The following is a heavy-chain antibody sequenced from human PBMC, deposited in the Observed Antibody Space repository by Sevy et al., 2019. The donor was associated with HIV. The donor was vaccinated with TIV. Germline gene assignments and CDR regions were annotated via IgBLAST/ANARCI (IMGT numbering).Heavy chain of an antibody. Sequence: ASVKVSCNVSGYTLTKLSMHWVRQAPGKGLEWMGGFDPEDGETIDAQKFQGRVTMTEDTSTDTAYMELSSLRSEDTAVYYCATPKYVGYDYESLDIWGQGTMVTVSS. V-gene: IGHV1-24*01. CDR2: FDPEDGET. D-gene: IGHD5-12*01. CDR1: GYTLTKLS. CDR3: ATPKYVGYDYESLDI. J-gene: IGHJ3*02.